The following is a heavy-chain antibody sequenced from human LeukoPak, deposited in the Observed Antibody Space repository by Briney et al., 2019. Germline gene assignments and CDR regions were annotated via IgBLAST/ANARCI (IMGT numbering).Heavy chain of an antibody. CDR1: GFTFSSYG. Sequence: GGSLRLSCAASGFTFSSYGIHWVRQAPGKGLEWVAVISYDGSNKYYADSVKGRFTISRDNSKNTLYLQMNSLRVEDTAVYYCAKDINWYFDLWGRGTLVTVSS. CDR2: ISYDGSNK. J-gene: IGHJ2*01. CDR3: AKDINWYFDL. V-gene: IGHV3-30*18.